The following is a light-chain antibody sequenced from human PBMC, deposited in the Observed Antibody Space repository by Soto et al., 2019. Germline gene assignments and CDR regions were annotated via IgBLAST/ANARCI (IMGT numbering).Light chain of an antibody. V-gene: IGKV1-13*02. CDR1: QGISSA. J-gene: IGKJ5*01. CDR2: DAS. CDR3: QQLNSYPSIT. Sequence: AIQLTQSPSSLSASVGDRVTITCRASQGISSALAWYQQKPGKAPRLLIYDASSLESGVPSRFSGSGSGTDFTLTISSLQPEDFATYYCQQLNSYPSITFGQGTRLEIK.